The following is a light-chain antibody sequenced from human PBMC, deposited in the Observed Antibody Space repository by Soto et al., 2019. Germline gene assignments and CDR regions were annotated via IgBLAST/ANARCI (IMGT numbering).Light chain of an antibody. V-gene: IGKV3-11*01. CDR1: QSVSNNY. Sequence: IVLTHSPGTLSLSPGERATLSCGASQSVSNNYLAWYQQKPGQAPRLLIYDVSNRATGIPARFSGSGSGTDFTLTISSLEPEDFAVYYCQQRSNWPLTFGGGTKV. CDR2: DVS. CDR3: QQRSNWPLT. J-gene: IGKJ4*01.